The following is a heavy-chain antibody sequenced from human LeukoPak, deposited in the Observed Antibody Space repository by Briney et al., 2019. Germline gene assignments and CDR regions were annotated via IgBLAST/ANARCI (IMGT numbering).Heavy chain of an antibody. V-gene: IGHV4-39*01. CDR2: IYYSGST. CDR3: ASAYDSSGYYPFDY. J-gene: IGHJ4*02. CDR1: GGSISSSSYY. D-gene: IGHD3-22*01. Sequence: SETLSLTCTVSGGSISSSSYYWGWIRQPPGKGLEWIGSIYYSGSTYYSPSLKSRVTISVDTSKNQFSLKLSSVTAAGTAVYYCASAYDSSGYYPFDYWGQGTLVTVSS.